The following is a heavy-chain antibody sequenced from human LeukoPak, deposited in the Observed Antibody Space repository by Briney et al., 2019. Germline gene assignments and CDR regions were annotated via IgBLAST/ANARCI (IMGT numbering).Heavy chain of an antibody. CDR3: ARDYIAAAGTVLFDP. J-gene: IGHJ5*02. CDR1: GFTFSSYS. CDR2: ISSGSSYI. D-gene: IGHD6-13*01. Sequence: PGGSLRLSCAASGFTFSSYSMNWVRQAPGKGLEWVSSISSGSSYIYYADSVKGRFTISRDNAKNSLYLQMNSLRAEDTAVYYCARDYIAAAGTVLFDPWGQGTLVTVSS. V-gene: IGHV3-21*01.